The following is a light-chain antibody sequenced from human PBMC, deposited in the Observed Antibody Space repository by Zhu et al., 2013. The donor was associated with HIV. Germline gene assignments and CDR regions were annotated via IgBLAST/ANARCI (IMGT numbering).Light chain of an antibody. J-gene: IGKJ3*01. CDR1: QSVRSH. V-gene: IGKV3-11*01. Sequence: EIVLTQSPATLSLSPGERATLSCRASQSVRSHLAWYQQKPGQAPRLLIYEASKRATGTPGRFSGSGSGTDFTLTISSLEPEDFALYYCLQRSDWQFTFGPGTKVDIK. CDR3: LQRSDWQFT. CDR2: EAS.